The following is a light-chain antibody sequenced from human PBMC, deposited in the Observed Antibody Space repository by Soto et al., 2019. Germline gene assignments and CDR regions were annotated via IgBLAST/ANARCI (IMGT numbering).Light chain of an antibody. CDR2: EVN. V-gene: IGLV2-14*01. CDR3: FSFTTTRTHV. J-gene: IGLJ1*01. CDR1: SSDIGAYDY. Sequence: QSALTQPASLSGSPGQSITISCTGTSSDIGAYDYVSRFQQHPGKAPKLMISEVNNRPSGVSNRLSGSKSGNTAYLTISGLQVDDEAEYFCFSFTTTRTHVFGTGTKLTVL.